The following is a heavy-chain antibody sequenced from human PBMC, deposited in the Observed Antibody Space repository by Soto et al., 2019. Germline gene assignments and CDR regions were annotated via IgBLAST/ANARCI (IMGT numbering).Heavy chain of an antibody. Sequence: ASVKVSCKASGYTFTSYGISWVRQAPGQGLEWMGWISAYNGNTNYAQKLQGRVTMTTDTSTSTAYMELRSLRSDDTDVYYCARQSRLRFLEWLSPDNWFDPWGQGTLVTVSS. J-gene: IGHJ5*02. CDR1: GYTFTSYG. CDR3: ARQSRLRFLEWLSPDNWFDP. D-gene: IGHD3-3*01. CDR2: ISAYNGNT. V-gene: IGHV1-18*01.